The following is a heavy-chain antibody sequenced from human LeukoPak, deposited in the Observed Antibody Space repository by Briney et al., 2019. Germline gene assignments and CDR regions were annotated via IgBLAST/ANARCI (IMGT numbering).Heavy chain of an antibody. Sequence: ASVKVSCKASGYIFTSYGISWVRQAPGQGLEWMGWISAYNGNTNYAQKLQGRVTMTTDTSTSTAYMELRSLRSDDTAVYYCARAEQNYYYDSSGYYYYWGQGTLVTVSS. J-gene: IGHJ4*02. CDR2: ISAYNGNT. V-gene: IGHV1-18*01. D-gene: IGHD3-22*01. CDR3: ARAEQNYYYDSSGYYYY. CDR1: GYIFTSYG.